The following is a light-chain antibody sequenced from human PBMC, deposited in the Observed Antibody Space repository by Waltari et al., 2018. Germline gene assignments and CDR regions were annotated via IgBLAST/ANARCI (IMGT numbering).Light chain of an antibody. CDR1: RSNIGAGSG. CDR3: QSYDSSLSGVL. Sequence: QSVLTQPPSVSGAPGQRVTISCTGSRSNIGAGSGVHWYQQLPGTAPKLLIYGNNNRPSGVPDRFSGSKSGTSASLAITGLQAEDEADYYCQSYDSSLSGVLFGGGTKLTVL. CDR2: GNN. V-gene: IGLV1-40*01. J-gene: IGLJ2*01.